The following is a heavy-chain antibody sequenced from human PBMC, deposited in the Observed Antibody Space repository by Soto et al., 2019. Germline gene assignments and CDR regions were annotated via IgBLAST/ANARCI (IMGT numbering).Heavy chain of an antibody. Sequence: GESLKISCAASGFTFSSYGMHWVRQAPGKGLEWVAVIWYDGSNKYYADSVKGRFTISRDNSKNTLYLQMNSLRAEDTAVYYCARQVFGGYDWSPNPFDYWGQGTLVTVSS. D-gene: IGHD5-12*01. CDR2: IWYDGSNK. J-gene: IGHJ4*02. V-gene: IGHV3-33*01. CDR3: ARQVFGGYDWSPNPFDY. CDR1: GFTFSSYG.